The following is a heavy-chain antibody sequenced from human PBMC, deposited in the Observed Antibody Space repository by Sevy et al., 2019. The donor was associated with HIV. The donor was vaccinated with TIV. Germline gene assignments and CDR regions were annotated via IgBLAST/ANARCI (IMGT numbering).Heavy chain of an antibody. CDR2: TCHTGKL. V-gene: IGHV4-39*01. CDR1: GGSISKIGNY. CDR3: VKIDDY. J-gene: IGHJ4*02. D-gene: IGHD2-21*01. Sequence: SETLSLTCSVSGGSISKIGNYWGWVRQPPGERLEWIGDTCHTGKLNYNPSLKSRYTISLATSKNQFSLKLSSVTAADTAVYYCVKIDDYWGPGALVTVSS.